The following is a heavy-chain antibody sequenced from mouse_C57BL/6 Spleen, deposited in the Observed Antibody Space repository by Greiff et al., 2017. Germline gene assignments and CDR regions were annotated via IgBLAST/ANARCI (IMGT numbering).Heavy chain of an antibody. J-gene: IGHJ1*03. V-gene: IGHV1-15*01. CDR2: IDPETGGT. CDR3: TRDGSRYDWYCDV. D-gene: IGHD1-1*01. Sequence: VQLQQSGAELVRPGASVTLSCKASGYTFTDYEMHWVKPTPVHGLEWIGAIDPETGGTAYNQKFKGKAILTADKSSSTAYMELRSLTSEDSAVYYCTRDGSRYDWYCDVWGTGTTVTVSS. CDR1: GYTFTDYE.